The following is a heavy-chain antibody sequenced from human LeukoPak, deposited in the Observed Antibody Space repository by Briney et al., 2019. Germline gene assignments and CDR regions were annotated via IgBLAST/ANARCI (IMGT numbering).Heavy chain of an antibody. J-gene: IGHJ6*04. CDR1: GFTFSSYW. CDR2: IYSDGSST. Sequence: GGSLRLPCAASGFTFSSYWMHWVRQAPGKGLVWVSRIYSDGSSTSYADSVKGRFTISRDNAKNTLYLQMNSLRAEDTAVYYCARVSSGWYQGYYYYGMDVWGKGTTVTVSS. D-gene: IGHD6-19*01. CDR3: ARVSSGWYQGYYYYGMDV. V-gene: IGHV3-74*01.